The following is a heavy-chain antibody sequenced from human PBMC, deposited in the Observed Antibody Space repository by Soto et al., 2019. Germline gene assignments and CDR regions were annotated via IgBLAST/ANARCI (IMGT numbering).Heavy chain of an antibody. CDR3: ATQDFRGTTGTT. V-gene: IGHV3-23*01. CDR1: GFTFTTYA. J-gene: IGHJ4*02. D-gene: IGHD1-1*01. CDR2: ISGGGDIS. Sequence: GGSLRLSCAASGFTFTTYAMGWVRQAPGKGLEWVSLISGGGDISYYANSVKGRFTISRDDSKDTLYLQINSLRAEDTAVYFCATQDFRGTTGTTWGQGTLVTVSS.